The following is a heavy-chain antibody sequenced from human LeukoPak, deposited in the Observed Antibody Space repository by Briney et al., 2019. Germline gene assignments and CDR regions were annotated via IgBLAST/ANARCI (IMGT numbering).Heavy chain of an antibody. V-gene: IGHV4-59*01. D-gene: IGHD6-13*01. J-gene: IGHJ4*02. CDR2: IYYSGTT. CDR3: ARGVYIAAAQYGY. CDR1: GGSISSYY. Sequence: SSETLSLTCTVSGGSISSYYWSWIRQPPGKGLEWIGYIYYSGTTNYNPSLKSRVTISVDTSKNQFSLKLSSVTAAGTAVYYCARGVYIAAAQYGYWGQGTLVTVSS.